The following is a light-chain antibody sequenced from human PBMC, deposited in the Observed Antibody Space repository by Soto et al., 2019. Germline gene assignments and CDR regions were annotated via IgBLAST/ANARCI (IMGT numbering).Light chain of an antibody. CDR3: SSYTSTSTLIV. V-gene: IGLV2-14*03. CDR2: DVT. CDR1: SSDVGGYNY. Sequence: QSALTQPASVSGSPGQSITISCTGTSSDVGGYNYVSWYQQLPDTAPKLMIYDVTNRPSGVSNRFSGSKSGNTASLTISGLQAEDEADYYCSSYTSTSTLIVFGTGTKVTVL. J-gene: IGLJ1*01.